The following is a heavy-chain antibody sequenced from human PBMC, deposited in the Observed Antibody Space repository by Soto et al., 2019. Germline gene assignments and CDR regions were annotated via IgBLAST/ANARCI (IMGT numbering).Heavy chain of an antibody. V-gene: IGHV1-18*01. CDR2: ISAYNGNT. D-gene: IGHD2-15*01. CDR1: GYTFTSYG. Sequence: GASVKVSCKASGYTFTSYGISWVRQAPGQGLEWMGWISAYNGNTIYAQKLQGRVTMTTDTSTSTAYMELRSLRSDDTAVYYCARRRGGGNAIYYYGMDVWGQGTTVTVSS. CDR3: ARRRGGGNAIYYYGMDV. J-gene: IGHJ6*02.